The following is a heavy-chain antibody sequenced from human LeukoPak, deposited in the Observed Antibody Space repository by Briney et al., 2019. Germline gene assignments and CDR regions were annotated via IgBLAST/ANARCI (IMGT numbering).Heavy chain of an antibody. CDR1: GGSISSSSYY. CDR3: ARGAYSDRYYYYYYMDV. V-gene: IGHV4-39*07. CDR2: IYYSGST. D-gene: IGHD4-17*01. Sequence: SETLSLTCTVSGGSISSSSYYWGWLRQPPGKGLEWIGSIYYSGSTYYNPSLKRRVTISVDTSKNQFSLKLSSVTAADKAVYYCARGAYSDRYYYYYYMDVWGKGTTVTVSS. J-gene: IGHJ6*03.